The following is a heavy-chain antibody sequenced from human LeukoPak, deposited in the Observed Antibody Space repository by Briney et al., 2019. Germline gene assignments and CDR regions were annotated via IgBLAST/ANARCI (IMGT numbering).Heavy chain of an antibody. J-gene: IGHJ5*02. CDR3: TTDGAYNWNDVAWFDP. CDR2: IKSKTDGGTT. CDR1: GCTFSNAW. D-gene: IGHD1-1*01. Sequence: GGSLRLSCAASGCTFSNAWMSWVRQAPGKGLEWVGRIKSKTDGGTTDYAAPVKGRFTISRDDSKNTLYLQMNSLKTEDTAVYYCTTDGAYNWNDVAWFDPWGQGTLVTVSS. V-gene: IGHV3-15*01.